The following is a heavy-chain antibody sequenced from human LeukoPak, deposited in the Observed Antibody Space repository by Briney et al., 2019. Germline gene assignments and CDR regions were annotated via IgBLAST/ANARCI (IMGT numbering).Heavy chain of an antibody. J-gene: IGHJ4*02. CDR2: ISSSGSTI. V-gene: IGHV3-11*04. D-gene: IGHD3-9*01. CDR1: GFTFSDYY. Sequence: PGGSLRLSCAASGFTFSDYYMSWIRQAPGKGLEWVSYISSSGSTIYYADSVKGRFTISRDNAKHSLYLQMNSLRAEDTAVYYCARGRPLRYFVHLYFDYWGQGTLVTVSS. CDR3: ARGRPLRYFVHLYFDY.